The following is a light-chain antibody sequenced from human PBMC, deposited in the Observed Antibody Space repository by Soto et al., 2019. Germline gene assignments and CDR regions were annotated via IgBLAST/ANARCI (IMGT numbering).Light chain of an antibody. Sequence: DIQMTQSPSSLSASVGDRVTITCQASQDISNYFNWYQQKPGKAPKLLIYDAANLETVVPSRFSGSGSGTDFTFTISSLQPEDIATYYCRQYDNLPYTFGQGTKLDIK. V-gene: IGKV1-33*01. J-gene: IGKJ2*01. CDR1: QDISNY. CDR2: DAA. CDR3: RQYDNLPYT.